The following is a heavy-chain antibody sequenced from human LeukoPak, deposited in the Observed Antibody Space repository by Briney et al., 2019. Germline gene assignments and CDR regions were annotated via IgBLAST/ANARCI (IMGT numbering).Heavy chain of an antibody. J-gene: IGHJ3*02. D-gene: IGHD3-22*01. CDR1: GDTFTSYY. Sequence: ASVKVSCKASGDTFTSYYMHWVRQAPGQGLEWMGIINPSGDSTSSAQTFQGRVTMTRDMSTSTVYMALSSLRAEDTAVYYCARGRHSYESSDYYYEGDAFDIWGQGTMVTVSS. V-gene: IGHV1-46*01. CDR2: INPSGDST. CDR3: ARGRHSYESSDYYYEGDAFDI.